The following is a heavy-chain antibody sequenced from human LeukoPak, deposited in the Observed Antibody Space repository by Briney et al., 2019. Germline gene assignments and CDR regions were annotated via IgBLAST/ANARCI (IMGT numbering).Heavy chain of an antibody. CDR1: GFTSSSYS. D-gene: IGHD6-6*01. J-gene: IGHJ4*02. CDR2: ISSSSSYI. V-gene: IGHV3-21*01. Sequence: GGSLRLSCAASGFTSSSYSMNWVRQAPGKGLEWVSSISSSSSYIYYADSVKGRFTISRDNSKNTLYLQMNSLRAEDTAVYYCARSQDSSSSGTFDYWGQGTLVTVSS. CDR3: ARSQDSSSSGTFDY.